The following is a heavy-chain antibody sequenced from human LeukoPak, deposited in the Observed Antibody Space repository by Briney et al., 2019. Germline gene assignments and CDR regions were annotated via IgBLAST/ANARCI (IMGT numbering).Heavy chain of an antibody. CDR2: ISGSGDNT. D-gene: IGHD7-27*01. CDR3: AKDPFHWGTIYFDY. Sequence: GGSLRLSCAASGFTFNGYAMSWVRQAPGKGLEWVSSISGSGDNTFYADSVKGRFTISRDNSKSTLYLQINSLRAEDTAVYYCAKDPFHWGTIYFDYWGQGTLVTVSS. J-gene: IGHJ4*02. V-gene: IGHV3-23*01. CDR1: GFTFNGYA.